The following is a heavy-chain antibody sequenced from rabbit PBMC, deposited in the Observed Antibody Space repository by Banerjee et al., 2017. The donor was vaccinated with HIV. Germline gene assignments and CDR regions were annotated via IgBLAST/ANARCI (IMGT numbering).Heavy chain of an antibody. CDR3: VRDSRYAGSSYYTNYGMDL. D-gene: IGHD8-1*01. Sequence: QEQLVESGGGLVQPGGSLKLSCKASGFDFSSYGVSWVRQAPGKGLEWIGYIDPVFGSTYYASWVNGRFTISSHNAQNTLYLQLNSLTAADTATYFCVRDSRYAGSSYYTNYGMDLWGQGTLVTVS. J-gene: IGHJ6*01. CDR2: IDPVFGST. CDR1: GFDFSSYG. V-gene: IGHV1S47*01.